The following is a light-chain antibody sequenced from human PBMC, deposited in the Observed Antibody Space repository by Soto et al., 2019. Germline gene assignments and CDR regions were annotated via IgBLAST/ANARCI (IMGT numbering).Light chain of an antibody. Sequence: DIQMTQSPSTLSASVGDRVTITCRASQSISSWLAWYQQKPGKAPKLLIYDASSLESGVPSRFSGSGSGTEFALSTSSLQPDHFSDDYCQQYNSIWKFGQGTEVESK. CDR2: DAS. CDR1: QSISSW. CDR3: QQYNSIWK. V-gene: IGKV1-5*01. J-gene: IGKJ1*01.